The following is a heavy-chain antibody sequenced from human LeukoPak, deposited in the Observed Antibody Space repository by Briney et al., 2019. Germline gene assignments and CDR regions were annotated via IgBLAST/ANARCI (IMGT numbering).Heavy chain of an antibody. J-gene: IGHJ4*02. V-gene: IGHV1-2*02. CDR1: GYTFSGYY. CDR2: LNPKSGDT. D-gene: IGHD1-26*01. CDR3: ARGGKVGYTGEYFFDN. Sequence: ASVKVSCKASGYTFSGYYMHWVRQAPGQGLEWMGWLNPKSGDTNYAQKFQGRVAMTRDTSISTVYMELSRLRSDDTAVYYCARGGKVGYTGEYFFDNWDQGTLVTVSS.